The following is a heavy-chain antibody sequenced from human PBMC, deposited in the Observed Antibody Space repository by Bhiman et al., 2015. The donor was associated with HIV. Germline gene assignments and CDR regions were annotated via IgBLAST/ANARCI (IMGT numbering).Heavy chain of an antibody. CDR1: EFTLSDYY. D-gene: IGHD3-10*01. V-gene: IGHV3-21*03. CDR3: ARDQAREVNGMDV. J-gene: IGHJ6*02. CDR2: ISSSSSYI. Sequence: EVQLVESGGGLVKPGGSLRLSCTSSEFTLSDYYMNWVRQAPGKGLEWVSSISSSSSYIYYADSVKGRFTISRDNAKNSLYLQMNSLRAEDTGVYNCARDQAREVNGMDVWGQGTTVTVSS.